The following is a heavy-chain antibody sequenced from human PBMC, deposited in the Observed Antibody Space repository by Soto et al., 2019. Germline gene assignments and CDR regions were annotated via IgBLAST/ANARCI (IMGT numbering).Heavy chain of an antibody. J-gene: IGHJ4*02. CDR1: GGSFSDYY. Sequence: SETLSLTCAVYGGSFSDYYWTWIRQPPGKGLEWIGEINHSVSTNYNPSLKSRATISVDTSKNQFSLKLTSVTAADTAVYYCASRSWFEAGDDYWGQGIQVTVSS. D-gene: IGHD3-10*01. V-gene: IGHV4-34*01. CDR3: ASRSWFEAGDDY. CDR2: INHSVST.